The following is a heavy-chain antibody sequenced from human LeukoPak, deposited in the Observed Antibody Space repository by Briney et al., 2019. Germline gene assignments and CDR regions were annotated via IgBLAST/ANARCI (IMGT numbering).Heavy chain of an antibody. CDR2: IYYSGST. J-gene: IGHJ4*02. CDR1: GGSVSSGSYY. CDR3: ARGGLRTYFDY. Sequence: SETLSLTCTVSGGSVSSGSYYWTWLRQPPGKGLEWIGYIYYSGSTNYNPSLKSRVTISVDTSKNQFSLNLSSVTAADTAVYYCARGGLRTYFDYWGQGTLVTVSS. V-gene: IGHV4-61*01. D-gene: IGHD4-17*01.